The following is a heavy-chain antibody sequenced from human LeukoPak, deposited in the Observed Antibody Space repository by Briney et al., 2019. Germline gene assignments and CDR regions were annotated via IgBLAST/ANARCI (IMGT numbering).Heavy chain of an antibody. D-gene: IGHD3-10*01. J-gene: IGHJ4*02. V-gene: IGHV4-30-4*01. CDR2: IYYSGST. CDR3: ARGGRQYGSGSSFDY. Sequence: SETPSLTSTVSGGSISSGDYYWSCIRQPPGKGLEWLGYIYYSGSTYYNPSLKSRFTISVDTSKNHFSLKLRSVTATDTAVNSCARGGRQYGSGSSFDYWGQGTLVTVSS. CDR1: GGSISSGDYY.